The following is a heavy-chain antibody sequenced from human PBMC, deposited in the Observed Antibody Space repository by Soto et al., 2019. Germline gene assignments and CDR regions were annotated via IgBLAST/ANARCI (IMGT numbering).Heavy chain of an antibody. CDR1: GGSVSSSIYY. Sequence: SETLSLTCTVSGGSVSSSIYYWGWIRQPPGKGLEWIGSIYYSGSTYYNPSLKSRVTISVDTSKNQFSLKLSSVTAADTAVYYCARHRAGITMVRGVLDPWGQGTLVTDSS. CDR2: IYYSGST. J-gene: IGHJ5*02. CDR3: ARHRAGITMVRGVLDP. D-gene: IGHD3-10*01. V-gene: IGHV4-39*01.